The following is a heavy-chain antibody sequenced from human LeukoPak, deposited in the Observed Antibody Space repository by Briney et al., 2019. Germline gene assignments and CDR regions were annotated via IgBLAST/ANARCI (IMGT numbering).Heavy chain of an antibody. D-gene: IGHD5/OR15-5a*01. J-gene: IGHJ4*02. Sequence: GGSLRLSCATSGFSFSNYWMTWVRQAPGKGLEWVANIKQDGSEKNYVDSVKGRFTISRDNAKNSLSLQMNSPRAEDTAIYYCARFNSVGDYWGQGTLVTVSS. CDR1: GFSFSNYW. CDR2: IKQDGSEK. V-gene: IGHV3-7*01. CDR3: ARFNSVGDY.